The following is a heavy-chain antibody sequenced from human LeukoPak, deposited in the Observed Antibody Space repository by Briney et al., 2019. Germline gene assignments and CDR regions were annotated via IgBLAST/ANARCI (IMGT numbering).Heavy chain of an antibody. Sequence: GRSLRLSCAASGFPFSTYDMHWVRQAPDKGLQWVAVISSDGYRTDYPDSVRGRFTISRDNFKNTVDLQMISVTAEDTAMYFCAKGLGTGSVLARPLHYWGQRTLVTVSS. D-gene: IGHD3-10*01. J-gene: IGHJ4*02. CDR3: AKGLGTGSVLARPLHY. CDR2: ISSDGYRT. V-gene: IGHV3-30*18. CDR1: GFPFSTYD.